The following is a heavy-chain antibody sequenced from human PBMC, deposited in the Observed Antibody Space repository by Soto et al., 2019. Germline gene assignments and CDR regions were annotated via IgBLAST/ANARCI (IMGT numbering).Heavy chain of an antibody. V-gene: IGHV3-30*18. CDR1: GFTFSSYG. D-gene: IGHD1-26*01. CDR3: AKSITEWELAEAFDL. CDR2: ISYDGSNK. J-gene: IGHJ3*01. Sequence: QVQLVESGGGVVQPGRSLRLSCAASGFTFSSYGMHWVRQAPGKGLEWVAVISYDGSNKYYADSVKGRFTISRDNSKNTLYLQMNSLRAEDTAVYYCAKSITEWELAEAFDLWGQGTMVTVSS.